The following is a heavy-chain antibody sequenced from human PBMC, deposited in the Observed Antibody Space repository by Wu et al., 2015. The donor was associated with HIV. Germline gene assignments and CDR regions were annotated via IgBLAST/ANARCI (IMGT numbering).Heavy chain of an antibody. CDR3: ARDEWYSSGWYIYRGMDV. V-gene: IGHV1-2*02. CDR2: INPNSGGT. Sequence: QVQLVQSGAEVKKPGASVKVSCKASGYTFTGYYMHWVRQAPGQGLEWMGWINPNSGGTNYAQKFQGRVTMTRDTSISTAYMELSRLRSDDTAVYYCARDEWYSSGWYIYRGMDVWGQGTTVTVSS. D-gene: IGHD6-19*01. J-gene: IGHJ6*02. CDR1: GYTFTGYY.